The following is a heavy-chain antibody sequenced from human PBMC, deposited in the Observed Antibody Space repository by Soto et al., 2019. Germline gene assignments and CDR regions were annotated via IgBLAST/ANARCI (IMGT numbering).Heavy chain of an antibody. D-gene: IGHD6-13*01. J-gene: IGHJ4*02. CDR1: GYTFTNYY. V-gene: IGHV1-46*01. Sequence: ASVKVSCKASGYTFTNYYMHWVRQAPGQGLEWMGIINPSGGSTSYAQKFQGRVTMTRDTSTSTVYMDLSSLRSEDKAVYYCARDRLNEADGQERRFDYWGQGTLVTVSS. CDR3: ARDRLNEADGQERRFDY. CDR2: INPSGGST.